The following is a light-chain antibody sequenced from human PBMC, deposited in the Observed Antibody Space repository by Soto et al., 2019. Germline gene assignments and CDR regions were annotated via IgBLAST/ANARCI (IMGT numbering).Light chain of an antibody. CDR2: SAS. V-gene: IGKV3-20*01. J-gene: IGKJ4*01. CDR1: QSFSSSN. Sequence: EVVLTQSPGTVSLSPGERATLSCRASQSFSSSNLAWYQHRPGQPPKLIVYSASRRATGIPDRFSGSGSGTDFTLTISRLEPEDFALYYCQRYGGSPLVTFGGGTKVEIK. CDR3: QRYGGSPLVT.